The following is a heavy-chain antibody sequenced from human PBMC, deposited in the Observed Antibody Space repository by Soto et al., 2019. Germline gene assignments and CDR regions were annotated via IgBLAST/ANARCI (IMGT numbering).Heavy chain of an antibody. CDR2: IYHSGTT. Sequence: PSETLSLTCSVSGGTINSGDYFWSWIRQPPGKGLEWIGEIYHSGTTNYSPSLKSRVNIAVDMSTNHFSLTLISVTAADTAVYYCAFPATADFDYWGKGILVTVSS. CDR1: GGTINSGDYF. CDR3: AFPATADFDY. D-gene: IGHD6-13*01. V-gene: IGHV4-30-2*01. J-gene: IGHJ4*02.